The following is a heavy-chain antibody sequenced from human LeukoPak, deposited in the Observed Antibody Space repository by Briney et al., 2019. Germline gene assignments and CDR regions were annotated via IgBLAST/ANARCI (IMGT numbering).Heavy chain of an antibody. CDR2: IYYNGNT. CDR3: AREPPGGSLNFDY. J-gene: IGHJ4*02. D-gene: IGHD6-13*01. CDR1: SGSINNYY. Sequence: SETLSLTCTLSSGSINNYYWSWIRQPPGKGLEWIGYIYYNGNTNYNPSLKSRVTISVDTSKNQFSLKLSSVTAADTAVYYCAREPPGGSLNFDYWGQGTLVTVSS. V-gene: IGHV4-59*01.